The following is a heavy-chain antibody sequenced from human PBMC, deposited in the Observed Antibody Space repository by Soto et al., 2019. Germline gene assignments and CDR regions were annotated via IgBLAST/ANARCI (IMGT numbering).Heavy chain of an antibody. J-gene: IGHJ6*02. CDR1: GYTFTSYG. CDR3: ARHSITPNYYDSSGYYYYYGMDV. CDR2: ISAYNGNT. V-gene: IGHV1-18*01. D-gene: IGHD3-22*01. Sequence: QVQLVQSGAEVKKPGASVKVSCKASGYTFTSYGISWVRQAPGQGLEWMGWISAYNGNTKYAQKLQGRVTMTTDTATSTAYMELRSLRSDDTAVYYCARHSITPNYYDSSGYYYYYGMDVWGQGTTVTVSS.